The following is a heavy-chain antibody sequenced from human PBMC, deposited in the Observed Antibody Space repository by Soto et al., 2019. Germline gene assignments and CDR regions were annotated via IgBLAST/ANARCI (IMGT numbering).Heavy chain of an antibody. D-gene: IGHD3-10*01. V-gene: IGHV3-9*01. Sequence: QGPGKGLEWVAGTTWNSEYIVSADSVKGRFTISRDYAKNSLYLQMNSLIPEDTALYYCARRYYGSGRIYVLDLWGQWTVVTAPQ. J-gene: IGHJ4*02. CDR3: ARRYYGSGRIYVLDL. CDR2: TTWNSEYI.